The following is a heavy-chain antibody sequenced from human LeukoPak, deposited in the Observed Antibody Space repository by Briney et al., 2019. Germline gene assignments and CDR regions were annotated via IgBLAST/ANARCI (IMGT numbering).Heavy chain of an antibody. J-gene: IGHJ3*02. CDR3: ARTYSLGPRWNDAFDI. V-gene: IGHV4-39*07. CDR1: GGSINSSSYY. CDR2: IYYSGST. Sequence: KPSETLSLTCTVSGGSINSSSYYCGWIRQPPGQGLEWIGSIYYSGSTYYNPSLKSRVTISVDTSKNQFSLKLSSVTAADTAVYYCARTYSLGPRWNDAFDIWGQGTMVTVSS. D-gene: IGHD1-1*01.